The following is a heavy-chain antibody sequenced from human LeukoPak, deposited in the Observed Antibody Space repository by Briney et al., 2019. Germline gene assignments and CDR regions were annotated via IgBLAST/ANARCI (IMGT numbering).Heavy chain of an antibody. V-gene: IGHV4-61*03. J-gene: IGHJ4*02. CDR2: VSYSGST. Sequence: SETLSLTCTVSGGSVSSGSFYWSWIRQPPGKGLEWIGYVSYSGSTNYNPSLKSRVTISVDTSKNLFSLKLSSVTAADTAVNYCARDRYYYDSFGYYYFASWGQGTLVTVSS. CDR3: ARDRYYYDSFGYYYFAS. CDR1: GGSVSSGSFY. D-gene: IGHD3-22*01.